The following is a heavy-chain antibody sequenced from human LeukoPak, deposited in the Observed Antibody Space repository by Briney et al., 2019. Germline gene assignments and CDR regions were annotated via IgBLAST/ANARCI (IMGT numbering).Heavy chain of an antibody. CDR2: IYYSGNT. CDR1: GGSIRSTTYY. CDR3: ARAPHFFDTSGSRYYFDY. J-gene: IGHJ4*02. D-gene: IGHD3-22*01. Sequence: SESLSLTCSVSGGSIRSTTYYWGWIRQPPGKGLEWIGSIYYSGNTYYSPSLMSRVTISVDTSKNQFSLNLSSVTAADTAVYYCARAPHFFDTSGSRYYFDYWGQGALVTVSS. V-gene: IGHV4-39*07.